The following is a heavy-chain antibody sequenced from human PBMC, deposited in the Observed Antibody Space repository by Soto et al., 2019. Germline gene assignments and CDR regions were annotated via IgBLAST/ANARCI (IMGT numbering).Heavy chain of an antibody. CDR1: GFTFSSYV. CDR2: ISGSGGST. J-gene: IGHJ6*02. V-gene: IGHV3-23*01. Sequence: GSLRLSCAASGFTFSSYVMSWVRQAPGKGLEWVSSISGSGGSTYYADSVKGRFTISRDNSKNTLYLQMNSLRAEDTAVYYCAKEPDPSRNYYYYGMDVWGQGTTVTVSS. CDR3: AKEPDPSRNYYYYGMDV.